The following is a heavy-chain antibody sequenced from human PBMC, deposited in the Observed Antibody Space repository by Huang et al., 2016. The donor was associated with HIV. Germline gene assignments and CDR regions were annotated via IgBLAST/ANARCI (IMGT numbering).Heavy chain of an antibody. V-gene: IGHV1-18*04. Sequence: SKASGYSFASYGVSWVRQGPGQGLEWMGWISGYNDNINYAQKFQGRVTSSADTSTNTAYMELRSLRSDDTAVYYCARSYYYDSSGYWDFWGQGTQVTVSS. D-gene: IGHD3-22*01. J-gene: IGHJ4*02. CDR1: GYSFASYG. CDR3: ARSYYYDSSGYWDF. CDR2: ISGYNDNI.